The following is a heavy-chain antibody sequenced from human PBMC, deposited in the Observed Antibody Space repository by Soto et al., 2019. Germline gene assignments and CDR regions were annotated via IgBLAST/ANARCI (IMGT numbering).Heavy chain of an antibody. J-gene: IGHJ6*01. CDR2: IYPSDSYT. CDR1: GYSFTSYW. Sequence: PGESLKISCKGSGYSFTSYWISWVRQMPGKGLEWMGRIYPSDSYTNYSPSFQGHVTISAHKSISTAYLQWSSLKASDTAIYYRARTGAAGKYYYGVDVWGQGTTVTVSS. D-gene: IGHD6-13*01. V-gene: IGHV5-10-1*01. CDR3: ARTGAAGKYYYGVDV.